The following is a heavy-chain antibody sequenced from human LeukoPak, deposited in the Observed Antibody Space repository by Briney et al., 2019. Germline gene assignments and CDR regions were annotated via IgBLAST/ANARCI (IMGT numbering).Heavy chain of an antibody. CDR3: ARGLYYYYASSGYYSND. V-gene: IGHV3-7*01. J-gene: IGHJ1*01. D-gene: IGHD3-22*01. CDR1: GFTLSSYW. CDR2: IKQDGSEK. Sequence: PGGSLRLSCAASGFTLSSYWMSWVRQAPGKGLEWVANIKQDGSEKYYVDSVKGRFTISRDNAKNSLYLQMNSLRAEDTAVYYCARGLYYYYASSGYYSNDWGQGILGT.